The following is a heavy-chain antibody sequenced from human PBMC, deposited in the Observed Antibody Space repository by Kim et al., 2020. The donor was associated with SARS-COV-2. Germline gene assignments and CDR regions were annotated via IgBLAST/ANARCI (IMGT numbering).Heavy chain of an antibody. CDR3: ARGVRVVVVGASREYYFDY. D-gene: IGHD2-15*01. CDR2: IYYSGST. J-gene: IGHJ4*02. Sequence: SETLSLTCTVSGGSISSSSYYWGWIRQPPGKGLEWIGSIYYSGSTYYNPSLKSRITISVDTSKNQFSLKLSSVTAADTAVYYCARGVRVVVVGASREYYFDYWGQGTLVTVSS. CDR1: GGSISSSSYY. V-gene: IGHV4-39*07.